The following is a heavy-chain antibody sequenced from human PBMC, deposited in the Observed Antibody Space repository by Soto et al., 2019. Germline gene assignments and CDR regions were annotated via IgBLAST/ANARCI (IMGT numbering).Heavy chain of an antibody. V-gene: IGHV3-33*01. Sequence: QVQLVESGGGVVQPGRSLRLSCAASGFIFSNYGMHWVRQAPGKGLEWVAVIWYDGSHESYADSVKGRFTISRDNSKNTLFLQMNSLRADDTAVYYCARDRYSYDSRAYQGVDWYFDLWGRGTLVTVSS. J-gene: IGHJ2*01. CDR2: IWYDGSHE. CDR1: GFIFSNYG. CDR3: ARDRYSYDSRAYQGVDWYFDL. D-gene: IGHD3-22*01.